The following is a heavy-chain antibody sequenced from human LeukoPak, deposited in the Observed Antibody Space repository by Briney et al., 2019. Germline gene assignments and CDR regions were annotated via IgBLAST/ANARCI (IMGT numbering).Heavy chain of an antibody. Sequence: PGGSLRLSCAASGFTVSSNYMSWVRQAPGKGLEWVSVIYSGGSTYYADSVKGRFTISRDNSKNTLYLQMNSLRAEDTAVYYCAKTPYYDFWSGYLDYWGQGTLVTVSS. V-gene: IGHV3-53*01. D-gene: IGHD3-3*01. CDR3: AKTPYYDFWSGYLDY. J-gene: IGHJ4*02. CDR1: GFTVSSNY. CDR2: IYSGGST.